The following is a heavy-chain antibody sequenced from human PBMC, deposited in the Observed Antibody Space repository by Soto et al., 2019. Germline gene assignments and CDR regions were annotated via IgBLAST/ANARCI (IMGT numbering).Heavy chain of an antibody. CDR2: IYYSGST. J-gene: IGHJ5*02. D-gene: IGHD6-19*01. V-gene: IGHV4-59*12. CDR3: ARDARGPGIAVGWFDP. CDR1: GDSICGYY. Sequence: SETLSLTCTVSGDSICGYYYNWIRQPPGKGLEWIGYIYYSGSTYYNPSLKSRVTISVDTSKNQFSLKLSSVTAADTAVYYCARDARGPGIAVGWFDPWGQGTLVTVS.